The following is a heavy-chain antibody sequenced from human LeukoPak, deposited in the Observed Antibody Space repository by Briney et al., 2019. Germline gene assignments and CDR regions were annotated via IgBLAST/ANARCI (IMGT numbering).Heavy chain of an antibody. CDR1: GYTFTSYG. J-gene: IGHJ4*02. CDR3: ARGGGRKSAAAGTYDY. V-gene: IGHV1-18*01. CDR2: IGAYNGNT. Sequence: ASVKVSCKASGYTFTSYGISWVRQAPGQGLEWMGWIGAYNGNTNYAQKFQGRVTITADESTSTAYMELSSLRSEDTAVYYCARGGGRKSAAAGTYDYWGQGTLVTVSS. D-gene: IGHD6-13*01.